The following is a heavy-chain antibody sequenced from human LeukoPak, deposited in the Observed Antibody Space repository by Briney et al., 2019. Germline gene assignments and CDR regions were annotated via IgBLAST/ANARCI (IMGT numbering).Heavy chain of an antibody. V-gene: IGHV4-59*11. J-gene: IGHJ6*03. Sequence: SETLSLTCAVSGGSISSHYWSWIRQPPGKGLEWIGYIHYSGSTNYNPALKSRVTISVDTSKNQFSLKLSSVTPPDTAVYYCARRRSDVGYYFWSGYYPHLLLYYYYHMDVWGKGPTVTVSS. CDR3: ARRRSDVGYYFWSGYYPHLLLYYYYHMDV. CDR1: GGSISSHY. CDR2: IHYSGST. D-gene: IGHD3-3*01.